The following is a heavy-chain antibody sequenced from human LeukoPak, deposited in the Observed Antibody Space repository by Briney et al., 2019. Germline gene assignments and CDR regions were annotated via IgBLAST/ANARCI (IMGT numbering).Heavy chain of an antibody. CDR1: GGSISGFY. J-gene: IGHJ5*02. D-gene: IGHD1-14*01. CDR3: ARDPEGWFDP. Sequence: SETLSLTCTVSGGSISGFYWTWIRQSPGKGLEWIGYIYYSGSTDYNPSLKSRVSISLDTSKNQFSLKLSSVTAADTAVYYCARDPEGWFDPWGQGALVTVSS. V-gene: IGHV4-59*12. CDR2: IYYSGST.